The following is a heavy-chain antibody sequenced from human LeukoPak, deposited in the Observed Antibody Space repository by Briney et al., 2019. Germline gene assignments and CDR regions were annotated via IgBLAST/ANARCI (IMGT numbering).Heavy chain of an antibody. Sequence: ASVKVSCKASGCTFTGYYMHWVRQAPGQGLEWMGWINPNSGGTNYAQKFQGRVTMTRDTSISTAYMELSRLRSDDTAVYYCARDLEWTDAFDIWGQGTMVTVSS. CDR1: GCTFTGYY. J-gene: IGHJ3*02. D-gene: IGHD3-3*01. CDR2: INPNSGGT. CDR3: ARDLEWTDAFDI. V-gene: IGHV1-2*02.